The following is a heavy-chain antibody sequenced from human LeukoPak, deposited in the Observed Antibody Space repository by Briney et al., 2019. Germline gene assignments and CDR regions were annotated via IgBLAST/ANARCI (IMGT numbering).Heavy chain of an antibody. D-gene: IGHD3/OR15-3a*01. CDR1: GITLSNYG. CDR2: ISDSGGST. J-gene: IGHJ4*02. V-gene: IGHV3-23*01. CDR3: AKRGVVIRVILVGFHKEAYYFES. Sequence: GGSLRLSCAVSGITLSNYGMSWVRQAPGKGLEWVAGISDSGGSTKYADSVKGRFTIARDNRKNTLYLQMNSLRAEDTAVYFCAKRGVVIRVILVGFHKEAYYFESWGQGALVAVSS.